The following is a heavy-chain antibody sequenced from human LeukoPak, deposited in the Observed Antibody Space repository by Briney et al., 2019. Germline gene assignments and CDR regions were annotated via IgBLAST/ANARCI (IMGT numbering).Heavy chain of an antibody. V-gene: IGHV3-7*01. CDR3: ASLRLVVVPAARDFDY. Sequence: GGSLRLSCAASGFTFSSYWMSWVRQAPGKGLEWVATIKQDGSEKYYVDSVKGRFTISRDNAKNSLYLQMNSLRAEDTAVYYCASLRLVVVPAARDFDYWGQGTLVTVSS. J-gene: IGHJ4*02. CDR2: IKQDGSEK. CDR1: GFTFSSYW. D-gene: IGHD2-2*01.